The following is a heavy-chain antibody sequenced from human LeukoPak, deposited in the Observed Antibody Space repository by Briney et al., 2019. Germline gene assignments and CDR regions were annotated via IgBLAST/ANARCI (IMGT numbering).Heavy chain of an antibody. CDR1: GYTFTSYG. J-gene: IGHJ6*02. Sequence: ASVKVSCKASGYTFTSYGISWVRQAPGQGLEWMGWISAYNGNTNYAQKLQGRVTMTTDTSTSTAYMELRSLRSDDTAAYYCARDRGRLYYYYGMDVWGQGTTVTVSS. CDR3: ARDRGRLYYYYGMDV. CDR2: ISAYNGNT. D-gene: IGHD5-24*01. V-gene: IGHV1-18*01.